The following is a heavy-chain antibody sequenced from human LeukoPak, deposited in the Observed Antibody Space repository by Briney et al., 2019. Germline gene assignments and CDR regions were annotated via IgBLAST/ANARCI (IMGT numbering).Heavy chain of an antibody. J-gene: IGHJ6*03. D-gene: IGHD3-3*01. Sequence: GGSLRLSCAASGFTFSNYAMIWVRQAPGKGLEWVSTISGSGVSTYYADSVKGRFTISRDNSKNTLYLQMNSLRAEDTAVYYCAKADTIFGVVHPDYFYYYYMDVWGKGTTVTVSS. CDR3: AKADTIFGVVHPDYFYYYYMDV. CDR1: GFTFSNYA. V-gene: IGHV3-23*01. CDR2: ISGSGVST.